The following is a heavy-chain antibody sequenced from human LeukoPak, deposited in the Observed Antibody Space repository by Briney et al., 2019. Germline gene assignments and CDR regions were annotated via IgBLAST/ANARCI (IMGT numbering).Heavy chain of an antibody. CDR3: ARGHHSSSSADY. J-gene: IGHJ4*02. D-gene: IGHD6-13*01. V-gene: IGHV1-2*02. CDR2: INPNSGGT. Sequence: ASVKVSCKASGYTFTSYGISWVRQAPGQGLEWMGWINPNSGGTNYAQKFQGRVTMTRDTSISTAYMELSRLRSDDTAVYYCARGHHSSSSADYWGQGTLVTVSS. CDR1: GYTFTSYG.